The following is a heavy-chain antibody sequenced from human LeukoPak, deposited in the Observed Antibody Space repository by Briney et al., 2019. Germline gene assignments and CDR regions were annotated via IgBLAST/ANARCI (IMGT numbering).Heavy chain of an antibody. CDR3: ARDGLSGYSYGFCDY. CDR1: GFSFSSYS. CDR2: ISSSSSYI. Sequence: GGSLRLSCAASGFSFSSYSMNWVRQAPGKGLEWVSSISSSSSYIYYADSVKGRFTISRDKAKNSLYLQMNGLRAEDTAVYYCARDGLSGYSYGFCDYWSQGTLVTVSS. D-gene: IGHD5-18*01. V-gene: IGHV3-21*01. J-gene: IGHJ4*02.